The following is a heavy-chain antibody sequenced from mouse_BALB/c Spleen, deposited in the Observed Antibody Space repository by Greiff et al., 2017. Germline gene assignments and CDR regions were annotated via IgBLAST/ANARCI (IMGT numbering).Heavy chain of an antibody. CDR3: VRDRGYGSWFAY. CDR2: IWTGGGT. J-gene: IGHJ3*01. Sequence: VMLVESGPGLVAPSQSLSITCTVSGFSLTSYDISWIRQPPGKGLEWLGVIWTGGGTNYNSAFMSRLSISKDNSKSQVFLKMNSLQTDDTAIYYCVRDRGYGSWFAYWGQGTLVTVSA. V-gene: IGHV2-9-2*01. D-gene: IGHD2-14*01. CDR1: GFSLTSYD.